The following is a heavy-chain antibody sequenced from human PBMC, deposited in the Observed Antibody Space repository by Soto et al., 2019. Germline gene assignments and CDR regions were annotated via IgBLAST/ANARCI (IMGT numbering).Heavy chain of an antibody. CDR2: IYYSGST. V-gene: IGHV4-39*01. CDR1: GGSISSSSYY. D-gene: IGHD1-1*01. CDR3: ASGLERRLFDY. Sequence: QLQLQESGPGLVKPSETLSLTCTVSGGSISSSSYYWGWIRQPPGKGLEWFGSIYYSGSTYYNPSLKSRVTISVDTSKNQFSLKLSSVTAADTAVYYCASGLERRLFDYWGQGTLVTVSS. J-gene: IGHJ4*02.